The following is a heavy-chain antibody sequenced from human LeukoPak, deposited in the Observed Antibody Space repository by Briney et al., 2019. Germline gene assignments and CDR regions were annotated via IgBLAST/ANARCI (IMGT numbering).Heavy chain of an antibody. D-gene: IGHD6-19*01. V-gene: IGHV3-21*01. CDR1: GFTFSSYS. Sequence: GGSLRLSCAASGFTFSSYSMNWVRQAPGKGLEWVSSISSSSSYIYYADSVKGRFTISRDNAKNSLYLQMNSLRAEDTAVYYCARDQYSSGWFDPVDYWGQGTLVTASS. CDR2: ISSSSSYI. CDR3: ARDQYSSGWFDPVDY. J-gene: IGHJ4*02.